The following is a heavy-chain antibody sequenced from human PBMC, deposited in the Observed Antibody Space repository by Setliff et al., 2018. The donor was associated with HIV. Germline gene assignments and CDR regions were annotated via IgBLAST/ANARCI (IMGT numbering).Heavy chain of an antibody. Sequence: GSLRLSCAASGFTFSSYAMSWVRQTPGKGLEWVSAISRSGGSTYYADSVKGRFTISRDNSKNTLYLQMNSLRAEDTAIYYCATPGGDFGPYYSYGMDVWGQGTTVTVSS. CDR3: ATPGGDFGPYYSYGMDV. V-gene: IGHV3-23*01. J-gene: IGHJ6*02. CDR1: GFTFSSYA. D-gene: IGHD2-21*02. CDR2: ISRSGGST.